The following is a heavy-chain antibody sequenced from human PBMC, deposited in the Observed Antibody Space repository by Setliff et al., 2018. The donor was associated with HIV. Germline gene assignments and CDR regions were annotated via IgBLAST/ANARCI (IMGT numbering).Heavy chain of an antibody. J-gene: IGHJ4*02. Sequence: ASVMVSCKASGYAFCDYYINWVQQAPGKGLEWMGRVDPKDGETMYAQKFQGRVTITADRSTNTAYMDLSSLSSDDTALYFCATFDYNLLTGCPCWGQGTLVTVSS. V-gene: IGHV1-69-2*01. CDR3: ATFDYNLLTGCPC. CDR1: GYAFCDYY. CDR2: VDPKDGET. D-gene: IGHD3-9*01.